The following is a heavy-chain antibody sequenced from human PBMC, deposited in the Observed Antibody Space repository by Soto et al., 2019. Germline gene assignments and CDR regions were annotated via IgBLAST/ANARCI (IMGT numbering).Heavy chain of an antibody. J-gene: IGHJ4*02. Sequence: EVQLLESGGGLVQPGGSLRLSCVASGFTFKNYDMRWVRQAPGKGLEWVSGISGSGAITYYADSVRGRFTISRDNSKNTLYLQLNSLIVEDTAIYYCAKDRQFRSYYESAGHYNNWGQGTLVTVSS. CDR1: GFTFKNYD. V-gene: IGHV3-23*01. CDR3: AKDRQFRSYYESAGHYNN. CDR2: ISGSGAIT. D-gene: IGHD3-10*01.